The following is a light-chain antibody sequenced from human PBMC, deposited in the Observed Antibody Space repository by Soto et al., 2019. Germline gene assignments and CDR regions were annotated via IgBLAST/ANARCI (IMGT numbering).Light chain of an antibody. Sequence: VSTLCERALLSSVGETSNLYSRASQYVGTRLAWYQHTPGQAPRLLIYYTSNRATGIPARFSGIGSGTDYTLTICSLAPADFAIYYSHQRQSWPRTFAQGTKVDIK. V-gene: IGKV3-11*01. CDR1: QYVGTR. J-gene: IGKJ1*01. CDR2: YTS. CDR3: HQRQSWPRT.